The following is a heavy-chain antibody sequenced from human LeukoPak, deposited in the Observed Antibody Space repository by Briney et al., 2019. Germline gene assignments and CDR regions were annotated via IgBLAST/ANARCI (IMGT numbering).Heavy chain of an antibody. V-gene: IGHV3-30*04. D-gene: IGHD6-13*01. CDR1: GFTFSSYA. J-gene: IGHJ6*04. CDR2: ISYDGSNK. CDR3: ARVDNSRGGDYYYGMDV. Sequence: GRSLRFSCAASGFTFSSYAMHWVRQAPGKGLEWVAVISYDGSNKYYADSVKGRFTISRDNSKNTLYLQMNSLRAEDTAVYCCARVDNSRGGDYYYGMDVWGKGTTVTVSS.